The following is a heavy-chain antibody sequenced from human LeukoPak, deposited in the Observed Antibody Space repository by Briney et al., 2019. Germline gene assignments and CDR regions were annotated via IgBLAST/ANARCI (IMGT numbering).Heavy chain of an antibody. Sequence: PGGSLRLSCAASGFTFSSYWMHWVRQAPGKGLVWVSFINSDGSTTSYADSVKGRLTISRDNAKNTLYLQMNSLRVEDTAVYYCTRAHRSGMDVWGQGTTVTVSS. CDR2: INSDGSTT. V-gene: IGHV3-74*01. CDR1: GFTFSSYW. J-gene: IGHJ6*02. CDR3: TRAHRSGMDV. D-gene: IGHD1-14*01.